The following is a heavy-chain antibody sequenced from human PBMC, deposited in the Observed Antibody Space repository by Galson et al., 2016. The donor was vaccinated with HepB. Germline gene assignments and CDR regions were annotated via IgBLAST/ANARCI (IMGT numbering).Heavy chain of an antibody. J-gene: IGHJ6*02. CDR3: AKSTLGVTLESYYYGMDV. V-gene: IGHV3-23*01. Sequence: SLRLSCAASGYTFNNYGMSWVRLAPGKGLEWVSGIGGRGGTTYYADSVEGRFTISRDNSTNTLYLQMKSLRAEDTAVYYCAKSTLGVTLESYYYGMDVWGQGTTVTVSS. CDR2: IGGRGGTT. CDR1: GYTFNNYG. D-gene: IGHD2-21*02.